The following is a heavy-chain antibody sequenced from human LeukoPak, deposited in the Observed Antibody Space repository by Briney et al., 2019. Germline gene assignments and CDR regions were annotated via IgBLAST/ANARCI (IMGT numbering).Heavy chain of an antibody. CDR1: GFTFADYP. J-gene: IGHJ4*02. CDR2: IRSKTSGGTT. CDR3: TRPYYGPDQPGR. Sequence: PGGSLRLSCTASGFTFADYPMSWFRQAPGKGLEWVGFIRSKTSGGTTDYAASVKGRFTISRDDSKSIAYLQMNSLKTEVTPVYYCTRPYYGPDQPGRWGQETLVRVSS. V-gene: IGHV3-49*03. D-gene: IGHD3-10*01.